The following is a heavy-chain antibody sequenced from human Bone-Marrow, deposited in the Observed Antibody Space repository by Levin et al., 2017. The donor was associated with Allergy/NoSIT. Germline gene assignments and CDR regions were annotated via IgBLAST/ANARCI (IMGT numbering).Heavy chain of an antibody. CDR2: IYSSGGT. V-gene: IGHV4-31*03. CDR1: GGSINSAGYY. CDR3: ARDKYYGSGNTDWLDP. D-gene: IGHD3-10*01. J-gene: IGHJ5*02. Sequence: PSETLSLTCTVSGGSINSAGYYWSWIRQFPGKGLEYIGYIYSSGGTYYNPSLKSRVSISLDTSKNHFSLKLNSVTAADTAVYFCARDKYYGSGNTDWLDPWGQGTLVTVAS.